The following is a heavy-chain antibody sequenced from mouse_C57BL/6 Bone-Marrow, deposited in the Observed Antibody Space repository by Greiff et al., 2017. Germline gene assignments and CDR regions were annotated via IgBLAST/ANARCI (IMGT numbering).Heavy chain of an antibody. D-gene: IGHD1-1*01. CDR1: GFSLTSYG. CDR3: ATTIYYDGSSYVRVDY. V-gene: IGHV2-2*01. Sequence: VQLQQSGPGLVQPSQSLPITCTVSGFSLTSYGVHWVRQSPGKGLEWLGVIWSGGSTDYNAAFISRLSISKDNSKSQVFFKMNSLQADDTAIYYCATTIYYDGSSYVRVDYWGQGTTLTVAS. CDR2: IWSGGST. J-gene: IGHJ2*01.